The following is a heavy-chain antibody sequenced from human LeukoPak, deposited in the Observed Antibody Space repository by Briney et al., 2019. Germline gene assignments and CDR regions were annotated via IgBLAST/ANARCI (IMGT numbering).Heavy chain of an antibody. CDR3: ARVMVVATTLAWLDP. CDR1: GGSISGYF. CDR2: IYTSGST. V-gene: IGHV4-4*07. Sequence: SETLSFTCTVSGGSISGYFWNWIRQPAGKGLEWIGRIYTSGSTTYNPSLKSRVTMSVDTAKNQLSLKLSSVTAADTAVYYCARVMVVATTLAWLDPWGQGTLVTVSS. J-gene: IGHJ5*02. D-gene: IGHD2-15*01.